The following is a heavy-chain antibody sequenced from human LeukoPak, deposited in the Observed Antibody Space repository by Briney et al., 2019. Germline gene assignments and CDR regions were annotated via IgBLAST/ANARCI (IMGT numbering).Heavy chain of an antibody. Sequence: GGSLRLSCAVSGFSFRDAWMRWVRPTPGKGLEWVGRIESKTDGGTTDYAALVKGRFTISREDSTNTLYLQMNSLKSEDTAVYYCTTYVSGRKFDYWGQGVLVTVSS. J-gene: IGHJ4*02. CDR1: GFSFRDAW. CDR3: TTYVSGRKFDY. V-gene: IGHV3-15*04. CDR2: IESKTDGGTT. D-gene: IGHD3-10*01.